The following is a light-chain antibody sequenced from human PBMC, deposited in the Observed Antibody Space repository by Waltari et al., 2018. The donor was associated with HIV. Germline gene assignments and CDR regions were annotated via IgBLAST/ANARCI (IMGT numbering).Light chain of an antibody. V-gene: IGLV1-47*01. CDR1: SSHIGIID. CDR2: TNN. CDR3: AAWDGSLRGGV. Sequence: QSVLTQPPSASGTPGQRLTISCSGSSSHIGIIDVSWYQHRPGTAPKLLIFTNNQRPSWVPDRFSASKSGTSASLAISALQSDDEADYYCAAWDGSLRGGVFGGGTKLTV. J-gene: IGLJ3*02.